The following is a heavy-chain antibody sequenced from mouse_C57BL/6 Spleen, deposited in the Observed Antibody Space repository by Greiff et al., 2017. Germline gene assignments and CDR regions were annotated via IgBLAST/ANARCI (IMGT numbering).Heavy chain of an antibody. D-gene: IGHD1-1*01. CDR1: GFSLTSYG. CDR3: SRTPFYYYGSRDWYFDV. V-gene: IGHV2-2*01. CDR2: LWSGGST. Sequence: QVQLQQSGPGLVQPSQSLSITCTVSGFSLTSYGVHWVRQSPGKGLEWLGVLWSGGSTDYNAAFISRLSISKDNSKSQVFFKMNSLQADDTAIYYCSRTPFYYYGSRDWYFDVWGTGTTVTVSS. J-gene: IGHJ1*03.